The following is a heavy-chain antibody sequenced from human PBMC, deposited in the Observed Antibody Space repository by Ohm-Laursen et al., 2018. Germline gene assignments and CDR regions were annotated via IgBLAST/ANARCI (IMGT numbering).Heavy chain of an antibody. CDR1: GGSFSGYY. V-gene: IGHV4-34*01. D-gene: IGHD2-8*02. CDR2: INHSGST. J-gene: IGHJ4*03. Sequence: GTLSLTCAVYGGSFSGYYWNWIRQPPGKGLEWIGEINHSGSTNYNPSLKSRVTISVDTSKNQFSLKVSSVTAADTAVYYCARRTGNYVVGYYFHYWGQGTTVTVSS. CDR3: ARRTGNYVVGYYFHY.